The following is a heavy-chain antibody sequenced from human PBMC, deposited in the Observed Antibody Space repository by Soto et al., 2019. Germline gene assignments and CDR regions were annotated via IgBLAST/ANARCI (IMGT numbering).Heavy chain of an antibody. CDR3: ARMATFGSLNWFDP. CDR2: ITPFNGNT. J-gene: IGHJ5*02. Sequence: GASVKVSCKGSGNTFTYVYLHWVRQAPGQALEWMGWITPFNGNTKYAQKFQGRVTFTGDTSLNTAYMELSSLRSDDTAIYYCARMATFGSLNWFDPWGQGTLVTVSS. V-gene: IGHV1-45*02. CDR1: GNTFTYVY. D-gene: IGHD3-16*01.